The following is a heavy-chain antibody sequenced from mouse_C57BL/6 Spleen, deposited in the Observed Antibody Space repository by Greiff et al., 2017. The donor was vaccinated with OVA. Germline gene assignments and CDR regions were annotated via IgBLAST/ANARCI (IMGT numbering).Heavy chain of an antibody. D-gene: IGHD2-2*01. J-gene: IGHJ3*01. CDR3: ARGAYGYDGAWFAY. CDR1: GYTFTDYN. CDR2: INPNNGGT. Sequence: EVQLQQSGPELVKPGASVKIPCKASGYTFTDYNMDWVKQSHGKSLEWIGDINPNNGGTIYNQKFKGKATLTVDKSSSTAYMELRSLTSEDTAVYYCARGAYGYDGAWFAYWGQGTLVTVSA. V-gene: IGHV1-18*01.